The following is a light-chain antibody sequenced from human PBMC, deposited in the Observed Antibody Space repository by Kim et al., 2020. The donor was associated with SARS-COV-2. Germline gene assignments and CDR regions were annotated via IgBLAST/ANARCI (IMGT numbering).Light chain of an antibody. Sequence: GQSITISCTGTSSDVGGYTYVSWYQQHPGKAPKLMIYDVSNRPSGVSYRFSGSKSGNTASLTISGLQAEDEADYYCSSYTSSSTQVFGGGTQLTVL. J-gene: IGLJ3*02. CDR1: SSDVGGYTY. CDR3: SSYTSSSTQV. V-gene: IGLV2-14*03. CDR2: DVS.